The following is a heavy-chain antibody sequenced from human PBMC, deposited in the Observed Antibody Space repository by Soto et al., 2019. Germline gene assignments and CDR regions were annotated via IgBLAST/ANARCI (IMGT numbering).Heavy chain of an antibody. Sequence: QLQLQESGPGLVKPSETLSLTCTVSGGSISSSSYYWGWIRQPPGKGLEWIGSIYYSGSTYYNPSLKSRVTISVDTSKNQFSLKLSSLTAADTAVYYCARHDYGDYVGASWGQGTLVTVSS. CDR3: ARHDYGDYVGAS. D-gene: IGHD4-17*01. J-gene: IGHJ4*02. CDR2: IYYSGST. V-gene: IGHV4-39*01. CDR1: GGSISSSSYY.